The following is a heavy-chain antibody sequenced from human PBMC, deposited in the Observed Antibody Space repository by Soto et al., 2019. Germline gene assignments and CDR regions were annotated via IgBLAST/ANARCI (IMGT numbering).Heavy chain of an antibody. CDR3: ARYCSSTSCYGLDAFDI. V-gene: IGHV3-13*01. J-gene: IGHJ3*02. Sequence: GGSLRLSCAASGFTFSSYDMHWVRQATGKGLEWVSAIGTAGDTYYPGSVKGRFTISRENAKNSLYLQMNSLRAGDTAVYYCARYCSSTSCYGLDAFDIWGQGTMVTVSS. CDR2: IGTAGDT. CDR1: GFTFSSYD. D-gene: IGHD2-2*01.